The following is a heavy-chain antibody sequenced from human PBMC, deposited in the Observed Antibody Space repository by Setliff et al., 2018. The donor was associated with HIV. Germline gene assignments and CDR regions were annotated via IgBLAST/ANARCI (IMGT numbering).Heavy chain of an antibody. Sequence: ASVKVSCKASGYTFTGYYIHWVRQAPGQGLEWMGWINPNSGGTNYAQKFQGWVTMTRDTSISTAYMELSRLRSDDTAVYYCARGLRFLEWLSRDNWFDPWGQGTLVTVSS. J-gene: IGHJ5*02. CDR1: GYTFTGYY. CDR2: INPNSGGT. V-gene: IGHV1-2*04. D-gene: IGHD3-3*01. CDR3: ARGLRFLEWLSRDNWFDP.